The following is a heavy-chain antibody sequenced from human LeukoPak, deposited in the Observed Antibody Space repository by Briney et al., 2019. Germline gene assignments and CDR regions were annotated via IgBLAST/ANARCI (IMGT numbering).Heavy chain of an antibody. V-gene: IGHV1-2*02. CDR2: INPNSGGT. CDR3: ASPLLVVATITDDY. J-gene: IGHJ4*02. CDR1: GYTFTGYY. Sequence: GASVKVSCKASGYTFTGYYMHWVRQAPGQGLEWMGWINPNSGGTNYAQKFQGRVTMTRDTSISTAYMELSRLRSDDTAVYYCASPLLVVATITDDYWGQGTLVTVSS. D-gene: IGHD5-12*01.